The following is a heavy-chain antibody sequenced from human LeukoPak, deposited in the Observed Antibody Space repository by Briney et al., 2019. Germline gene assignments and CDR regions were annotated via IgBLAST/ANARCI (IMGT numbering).Heavy chain of an antibody. V-gene: IGHV3-7*01. CDR1: GFTFSSYG. CDR3: ARELVYYDSSGYYVDAFDI. D-gene: IGHD3-22*01. Sequence: PGGSLRLSCAASGFTFSSYGMSWVRQAPGKGLEWVANIKQDGSEKYYVDSVKGRFTISRDNAKNSLYLQMNSLRAEDTAVYYCARELVYYDSSGYYVDAFDIWGQGTMVTVSS. CDR2: IKQDGSEK. J-gene: IGHJ3*02.